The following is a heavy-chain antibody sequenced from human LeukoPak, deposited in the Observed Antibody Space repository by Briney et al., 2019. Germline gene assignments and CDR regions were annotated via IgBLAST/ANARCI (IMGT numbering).Heavy chain of an antibody. CDR3: ATGPELAAADH. CDR2: ISAYNGNT. D-gene: IGHD6-13*01. J-gene: IGHJ4*02. CDR1: EYTFTGYF. V-gene: IGHV1-18*04. Sequence: ASVKVSCKASEYTFTGYFIHWVRQAPGQGLEWMGWISAYNGNTNYAQKLQGRVTMTTDTSTSTAYMELRSLRSDDTAVYYCATGPELAAADHWGQGTLVTVSS.